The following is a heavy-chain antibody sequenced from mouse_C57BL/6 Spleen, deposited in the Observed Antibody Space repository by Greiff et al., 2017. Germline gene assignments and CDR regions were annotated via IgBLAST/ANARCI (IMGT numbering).Heavy chain of an antibody. CDR2: IDPSDSYT. V-gene: IGHV1-50*01. CDR3: ARTYGSSPWYFDV. CDR1: GYTFTSYW. D-gene: IGHD1-1*01. Sequence: QVQLQQPGAELVKPGASVKLSCKASGYTFTSYWMQWVKQRPGQGLEWIGEIDPSDSYTNYNQKFKGKATLTVDTSSSTASMQLSSLTSEDSAVYYCARTYGSSPWYFDVWGTGTTVTVSS. J-gene: IGHJ1*03.